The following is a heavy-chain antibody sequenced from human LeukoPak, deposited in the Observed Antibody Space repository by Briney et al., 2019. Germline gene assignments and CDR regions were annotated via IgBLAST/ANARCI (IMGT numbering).Heavy chain of an antibody. CDR2: ISGSGGST. Sequence: GGSLRLSCAASGFTFSSYAMSWVRQAPGKGLEWVSAISGSGGSTYYADSVKGRFIISRDNSKNTLYLQMNSLRAEDTALYYCAKAGTTSRAFDIWGQGAMVTVSS. J-gene: IGHJ3*02. V-gene: IGHV3-23*01. CDR1: GFTFSSYA. CDR3: AKAGTTSRAFDI. D-gene: IGHD1-1*01.